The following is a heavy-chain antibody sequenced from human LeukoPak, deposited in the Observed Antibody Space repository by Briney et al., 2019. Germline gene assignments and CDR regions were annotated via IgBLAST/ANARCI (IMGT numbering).Heavy chain of an antibody. D-gene: IGHD6-19*01. V-gene: IGHV4-31*11. CDR2: IYYSGST. CDR3: ARVGGYDARSSGWYFDY. CDR1: GGSISSGGYS. J-gene: IGHJ4*02. Sequence: PSETLSLTCAVSGGSISSGGYSWSWIRQPPGKGLEWIGYIYYSGSTYYNPSLKSRVTISVDTSKNRFSLKLSSVTAADTAVYYCARVGGYDARSSGWYFDYWGQGTLVTVSS.